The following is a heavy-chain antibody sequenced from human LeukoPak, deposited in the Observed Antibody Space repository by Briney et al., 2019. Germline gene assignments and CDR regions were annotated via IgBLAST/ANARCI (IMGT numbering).Heavy chain of an antibody. Sequence: GALGKVSCKVVGYTLTELSMHWVRQAPRNGLEWMGGFSPEDGETIYAQKFQGRVTMTEDTSTDTAYMELSSLRSEDTAVYYCATDKDAAGSFDYWGQGTLVTVSS. D-gene: IGHD6-13*01. J-gene: IGHJ4*02. CDR3: ATDKDAAGSFDY. CDR2: FSPEDGET. CDR1: GYTLTELS. V-gene: IGHV1-24*01.